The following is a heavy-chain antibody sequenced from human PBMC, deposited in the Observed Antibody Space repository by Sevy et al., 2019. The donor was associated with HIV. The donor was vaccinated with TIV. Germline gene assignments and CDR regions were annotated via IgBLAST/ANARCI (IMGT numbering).Heavy chain of an antibody. CDR1: GFTFSNYG. Sequence: GGSLRLSCAASGFTFSNYGMHWVRQAPGKGLEWVAVISYDGSNKYYADSVKGRFTISRDNSKNTLYLQMNRLRAEDTAVYYCAKDLRAAGGPFDYWGQGTLVTVSS. D-gene: IGHD6-13*01. CDR2: ISYDGSNK. J-gene: IGHJ4*02. CDR3: AKDLRAAGGPFDY. V-gene: IGHV3-30*18.